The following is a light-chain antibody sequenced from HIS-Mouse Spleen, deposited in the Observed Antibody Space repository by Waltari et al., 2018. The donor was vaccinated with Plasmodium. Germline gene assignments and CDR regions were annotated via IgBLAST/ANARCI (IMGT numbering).Light chain of an antibody. CDR3: QQYYSFPWT. CDR2: AAS. Sequence: AIWMTQSPSLLPASTRDRVTISCRISQGISSYLAWYKQKPGKAPELLIYAASTLQSGVPSRFSGSGSGTDFTLTISCLQSEDFATYYCQQYYSFPWTFGQGTKVEIK. V-gene: IGKV1D-8*02. J-gene: IGKJ1*01. CDR1: QGISSY.